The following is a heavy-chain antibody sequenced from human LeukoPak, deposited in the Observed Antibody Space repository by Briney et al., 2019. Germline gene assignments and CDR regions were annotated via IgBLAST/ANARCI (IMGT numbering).Heavy chain of an antibody. CDR2: IYSDGSST. D-gene: IGHD3-3*01. J-gene: IGHJ4*02. CDR3: ARAVEYYDFWSGYYSAPSDY. CDR1: GFTFSSYW. V-gene: IGHV3-74*01. Sequence: GGSLRLSCAASGFTFSSYWMHWVRPAPGKGVVWGSRIYSDGSSTSYADSVKGRFTISRDNAKNTLYLQMNSLRAEDTAVYYCARAVEYYDFWSGYYSAPSDYWGQGTLVTVSS.